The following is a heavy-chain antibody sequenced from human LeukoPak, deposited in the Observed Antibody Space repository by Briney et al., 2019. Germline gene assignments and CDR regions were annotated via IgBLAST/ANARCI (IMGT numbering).Heavy chain of an antibody. CDR3: ARGRTGMATIIDY. D-gene: IGHD5-24*01. CDR2: INHSGST. Sequence: SETLSLTCAVYGGSFSGYYWSWIRQPPGKGLEWIGEINHSGSTNYNPSLKSRVTISVDTSKNQFSLKLSSVTAADTAVYYCARGRTGMATIIDYWGQGTLVTVSS. V-gene: IGHV4-34*01. CDR1: GGSFSGYY. J-gene: IGHJ4*02.